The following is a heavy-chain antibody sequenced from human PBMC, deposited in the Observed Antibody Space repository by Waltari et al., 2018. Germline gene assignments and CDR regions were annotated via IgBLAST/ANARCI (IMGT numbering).Heavy chain of an antibody. CDR3: AGAHDSLFIVGATPGAFDI. CDR1: GGSISSYY. D-gene: IGHD1-26*01. V-gene: IGHV4-59*01. J-gene: IGHJ3*02. CDR2: IYYSGST. Sequence: QVQLQESGPGLVKPSETLSLTCTVSGGSISSYYWSWIRQPPGKGLEWIGYIYYSGSTNYNPSLKSRVTISVDTSKNQFSLKLSSVTAADTAVYYCAGAHDSLFIVGATPGAFDIWGQGTMVTVSS.